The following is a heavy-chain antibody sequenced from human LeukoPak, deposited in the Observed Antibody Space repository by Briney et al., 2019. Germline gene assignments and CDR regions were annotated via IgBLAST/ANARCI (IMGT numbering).Heavy chain of an antibody. V-gene: IGHV1-2*02. J-gene: IGHJ6*02. CDR2: MNPNSGGT. CDR3: ARRDCRSTSCYNANYGLDV. Sequence: ASVKVSCKASGYTFTSYYMHWVRQAPGQGLEWMGWMNPNSGGTNYARKFQGRVTMTRDTSISTAYMELSRLRSDDTAVYYCARRDCRSTSCYNANYGLDVWGQGTTVTVSS. D-gene: IGHD2-2*02. CDR1: GYTFTSYY.